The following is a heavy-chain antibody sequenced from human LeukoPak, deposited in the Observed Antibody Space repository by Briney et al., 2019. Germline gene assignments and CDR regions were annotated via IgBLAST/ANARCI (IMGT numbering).Heavy chain of an antibody. CDR1: GGSISSYY. J-gene: IGHJ3*02. D-gene: IGHD3-9*01. Sequence: SETLSLTCTVSGGSISSYYWSWLRQPPGKGLEWIGYIYYSGSTNHNPSLKSRVTISVDTSKNQFSLKLSSVTAADTAVYYCARAMGYDILTSDAFDIWGQGTMVTVSS. CDR2: IYYSGST. V-gene: IGHV4-59*01. CDR3: ARAMGYDILTSDAFDI.